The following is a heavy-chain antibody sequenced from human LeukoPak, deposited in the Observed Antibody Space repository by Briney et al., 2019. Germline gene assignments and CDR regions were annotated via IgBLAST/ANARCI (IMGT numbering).Heavy chain of an antibody. Sequence: ASVKVSCKASGYTFTSYGISWVRQAPGQGLEWMGWISAYNGNTNYAQKLQGRVTMTTDTSTSTAYVELRSLRSDDTAVYYCAKNTNLNYGDYYYYGMDVWGQGTTVTVSS. V-gene: IGHV1-18*01. J-gene: IGHJ6*02. CDR3: AKNTNLNYGDYYYYGMDV. CDR2: ISAYNGNT. D-gene: IGHD4-17*01. CDR1: GYTFTSYG.